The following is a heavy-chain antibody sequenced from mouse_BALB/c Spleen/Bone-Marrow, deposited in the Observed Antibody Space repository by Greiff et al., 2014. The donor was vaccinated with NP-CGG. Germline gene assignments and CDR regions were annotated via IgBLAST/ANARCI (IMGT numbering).Heavy chain of an antibody. CDR1: GFTFSGYA. CDR2: ISSGGSYT. CDR3: ASLTGRDY. D-gene: IGHD4-1*01. J-gene: IGHJ2*01. V-gene: IGHV5-9-3*01. Sequence: EVQLQQSGGGLVKPGGSLKLSCAASGFTFSGYAMSWVRQTPEKRLEWVATISSGGSYTYCPDSVKGRFTISRDNAKNTLYLQMSSLRSEDTAMYYCASLTGRDYWGQGTTLTVSA.